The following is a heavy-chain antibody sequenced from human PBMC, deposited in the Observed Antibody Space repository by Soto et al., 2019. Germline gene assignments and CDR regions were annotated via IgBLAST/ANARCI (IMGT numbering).Heavy chain of an antibody. D-gene: IGHD1-26*01. J-gene: IGHJ4*02. CDR3: ARVLGAPLYYFDY. Sequence: PSETLSLTCPVSGYSISIGNYWGWIRQPPGKRLEWIGSIYQSGSTYYNPSLRSRATISVDTSKNQFSLKLSSVTAADTAVYYCARVLGAPLYYFDYWGQGIMVPVSS. V-gene: IGHV4-38-2*02. CDR2: IYQSGST. CDR1: GYSISIGNY.